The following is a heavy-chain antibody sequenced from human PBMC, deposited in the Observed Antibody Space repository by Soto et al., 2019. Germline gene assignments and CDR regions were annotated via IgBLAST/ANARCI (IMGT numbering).Heavy chain of an antibody. CDR1: GYTFTSYD. J-gene: IGHJ4*02. CDR2: MNPNSGNT. D-gene: IGHD3-3*01. V-gene: IGHV1-8*01. CDR3: ARQNYDFWSGYFVRWLDY. Sequence: GASVKVSCKASGYTFTSYDINWVRQATGQGLEWMGWMNPNSGNTGYAQKFQGRVTMTRNTSISTAYMELSSLRSEDTAVYYCARQNYDFWSGYFVRWLDYWGQGTLVTVSS.